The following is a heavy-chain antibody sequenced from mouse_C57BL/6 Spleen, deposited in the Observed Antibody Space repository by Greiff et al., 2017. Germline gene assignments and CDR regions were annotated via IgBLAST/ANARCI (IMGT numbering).Heavy chain of an antibody. CDR3: ARSDYGSSYGAMDY. J-gene: IGHJ4*01. CDR1: GYTFTSYT. V-gene: IGHV1-4*01. D-gene: IGHD1-1*01. CDR2: INPSSGYT. Sequence: QVQLQQSGAELARPGASVKMSCKASGYTFTSYTMPWVKQRPGQGLEWIGYINPSSGYTKYNQKFKDKATLTADKSSSTAYMQLSSLTSEDSAVYYCARSDYGSSYGAMDYWGQGTSVTVSS.